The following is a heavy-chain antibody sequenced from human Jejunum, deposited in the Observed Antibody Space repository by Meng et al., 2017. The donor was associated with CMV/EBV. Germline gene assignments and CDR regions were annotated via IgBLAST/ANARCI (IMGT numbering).Heavy chain of an antibody. CDR2: IRGGGSPI. J-gene: IGHJ4*02. Sequence: SCVASAFTLGDFSMTWVRQAPGKGLGWVSYIRGGGSPIYYADSVKGRFTISRDNAHNSLYLQMNSLRAEDTAVYYCARDHIYAFDNWGQGTLVTVSS. V-gene: IGHV3-48*04. CDR3: ARDHIYAFDN. CDR1: AFTLGDFS. D-gene: IGHD2-2*02.